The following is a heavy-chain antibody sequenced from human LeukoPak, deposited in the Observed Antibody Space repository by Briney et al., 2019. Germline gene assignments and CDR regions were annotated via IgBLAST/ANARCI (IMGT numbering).Heavy chain of an antibody. CDR1: GFTLSTYW. Sequence: QAGGSLRLSCAASGFTLSTYWMHWVRHAPGEGLVWVSRINPDGSTTTYADSVEGRFTISRDNAKNTVYLQMSSLSAEDTAVYYCARVGVGMYHFDHWGEGTLVTVSS. V-gene: IGHV3-74*01. D-gene: IGHD2-2*01. CDR3: ARVGVGMYHFDH. J-gene: IGHJ4*02. CDR2: INPDGSTT.